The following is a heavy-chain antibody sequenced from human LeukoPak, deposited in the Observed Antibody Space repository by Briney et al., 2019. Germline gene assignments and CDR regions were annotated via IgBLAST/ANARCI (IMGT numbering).Heavy chain of an antibody. Sequence: SETLSLTCAVYGGSFSGYYWSWIRQPPGKGLEWIGEINHSGSTNYNPSLKSRVTISVDTSKNQFSLKLSSVTAADTAVYYCARLGGITMVRGVIINMDVWGKGTTVTVSS. V-gene: IGHV4-34*01. D-gene: IGHD3-10*01. CDR3: ARLGGITMVRGVIINMDV. CDR2: INHSGST. CDR1: GGSFSGYY. J-gene: IGHJ6*04.